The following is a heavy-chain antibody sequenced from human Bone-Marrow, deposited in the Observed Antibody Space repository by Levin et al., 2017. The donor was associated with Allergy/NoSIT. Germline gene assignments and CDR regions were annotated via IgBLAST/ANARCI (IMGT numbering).Heavy chain of an antibody. CDR1: GFTFSSYS. V-gene: IGHV3-21*01. D-gene: IGHD2-2*01. CDR2: ISSSSSYI. J-gene: IGHJ4*02. CDR3: ARSYCSSTSCYREYFDY. Sequence: PGGSLRLSCAASGFTFSSYSMNWVRQAPGKGLEWVSSISSSSSYIYYADSVKGRFTISRDNAKNSLYLQMNSLRAEDTAVYYCARSYCSSTSCYREYFDYWGQGTLVTVSS.